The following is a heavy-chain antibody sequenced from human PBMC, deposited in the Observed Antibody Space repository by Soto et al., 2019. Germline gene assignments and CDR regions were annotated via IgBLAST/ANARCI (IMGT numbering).Heavy chain of an antibody. J-gene: IGHJ4*02. D-gene: IGHD3-10*01. V-gene: IGHV3-74*03. Sequence: GGSLRLSCAASGFTFSSYWMHWVRQAPGKGLVWVSRIKSDGSGIKYADSVKGRFTISRDNAKNTLYLQMNGLRAEDTAVYYCARGFPSSSGEQPALPFDYWGQGTLVTVSS. CDR3: ARGFPSSSGEQPALPFDY. CDR1: GFTFSSYW. CDR2: IKSDGSGI.